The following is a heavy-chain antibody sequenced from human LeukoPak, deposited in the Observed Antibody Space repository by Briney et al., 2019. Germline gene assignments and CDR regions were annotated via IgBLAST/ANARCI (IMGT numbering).Heavy chain of an antibody. CDR2: INHSGST. J-gene: IGHJ4*02. CDR3: ARGGHSYDFWSGYCISYFDY. CDR1: GGSFSGYY. D-gene: IGHD3-3*01. Sequence: SETLSLTCAVYGGSFSGYYWSWIRQPPGKGLEWIGEINHSGSTNYNPSLKSRVTISVDTSKNQFSLKLSSVTAADTAVYYCARGGHSYDFWSGYCISYFDYWGQGTLVTVSS. V-gene: IGHV4-34*01.